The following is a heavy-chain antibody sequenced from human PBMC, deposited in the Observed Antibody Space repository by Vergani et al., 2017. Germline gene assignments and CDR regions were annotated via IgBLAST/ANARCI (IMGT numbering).Heavy chain of an antibody. CDR3: ARGANIAAANWFDP. Sequence: QVQLVQSGSELKKPGASVKVSCKASGYTFTSYAMNWVRQAPGQGLEWMGWINTNTGNPTYAQCFTGRFVITLDTFVSTAYLQISSLKAEDTAGYYCARGANIAAANWFDPWGQGTLVTVSS. CDR2: INTNTGNP. CDR1: GYTFTSYA. D-gene: IGHD6-13*01. J-gene: IGHJ5*02. V-gene: IGHV7-4-1*02.